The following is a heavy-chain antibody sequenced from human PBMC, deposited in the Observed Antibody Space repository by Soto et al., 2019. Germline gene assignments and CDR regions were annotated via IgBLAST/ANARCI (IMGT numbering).Heavy chain of an antibody. V-gene: IGHV5-51*01. Sequence: TGESLKISCKVSGYSFTSYWIGWVRQMPGKGLEWMGIIYPGDSDTRYSPSFQGQVTISADKSISTAYLQWSSLKASDTAMYYCARHKHCSGGSCYLFSYYYYGMDVWGQGTTVTV. CDR3: ARHKHCSGGSCYLFSYYYYGMDV. CDR2: IYPGDSDT. CDR1: GYSFTSYW. D-gene: IGHD2-15*01. J-gene: IGHJ6*02.